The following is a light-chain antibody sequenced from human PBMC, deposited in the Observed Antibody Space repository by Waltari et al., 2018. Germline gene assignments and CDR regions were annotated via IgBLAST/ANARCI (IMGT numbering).Light chain of an antibody. CDR2: WAS. CDR3: QQYYATPLT. Sequence: DIVMTQSPDSLAVSLGERVTINCKSSQSLLYSSNNKNYLAWYQQKPGQAPKLLIYWASTRESGVPNRFSGSGSGTDFTLTISGLQAEDVAVYYCQQYYATPLTFGGGTKVEIK. J-gene: IGKJ4*01. CDR1: QSLLYSSNNKNY. V-gene: IGKV4-1*01.